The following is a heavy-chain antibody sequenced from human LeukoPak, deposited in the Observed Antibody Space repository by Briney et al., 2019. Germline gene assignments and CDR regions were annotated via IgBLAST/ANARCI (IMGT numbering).Heavy chain of an antibody. CDR3: ARASSVLPLDY. J-gene: IGHJ4*02. Sequence: GGSLRLSCAASGFTFSSYGMHWVRQAPGKGPEWVAVIWYDGSNKYYADSVKGRFTISRDNSKNTLYLQMNSLRAEDTAVYYCARASSVLPLDYWGQGTLVTVSS. D-gene: IGHD3-10*01. V-gene: IGHV3-33*01. CDR1: GFTFSSYG. CDR2: IWYDGSNK.